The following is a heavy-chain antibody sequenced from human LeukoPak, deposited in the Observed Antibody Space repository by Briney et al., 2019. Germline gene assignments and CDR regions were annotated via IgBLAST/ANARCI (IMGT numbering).Heavy chain of an antibody. CDR2: INWNGGST. J-gene: IGHJ4*02. V-gene: IGHV3-20*04. D-gene: IGHD5-18*01. Sequence: GGSLRLSCAASGFTFDDYGMSWVRQAPGKGLEWVSGINWNGGSTGYADSVKGRFTISRDNAKNSLYLQMNSLRAEDTAVYYCARDLGYSYGYGFDYWGQGTLVTVSS. CDR1: GFTFDDYG. CDR3: ARDLGYSYGYGFDY.